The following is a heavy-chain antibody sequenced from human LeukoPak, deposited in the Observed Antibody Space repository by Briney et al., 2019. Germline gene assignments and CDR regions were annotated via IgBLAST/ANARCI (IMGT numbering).Heavy chain of an antibody. D-gene: IGHD2-2*01. V-gene: IGHV3-30*04. J-gene: IGHJ4*02. CDR3: ARDPSSGYQLLPFDY. CDR1: GFTFSSYA. Sequence: GGSLRLSCAASGFTFSSYAMHWVRQAPGKGLEWVAVISYDGSNKFYADSVKGRFTISRDNSQNTLYLQMNSLRAEDTAVYYCARDPSSGYQLLPFDYWGQGTLVTVSS. CDR2: ISYDGSNK.